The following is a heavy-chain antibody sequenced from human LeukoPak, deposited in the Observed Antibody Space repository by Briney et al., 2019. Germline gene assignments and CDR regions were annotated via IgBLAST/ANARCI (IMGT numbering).Heavy chain of an antibody. V-gene: IGHV3-21*01. CDR3: ARVYCSSTGCYRTPVGYFQH. J-gene: IGHJ1*01. CDR2: ISSSSSYI. Sequence: PGGSLRLSCAASGFTFSSYSMNWVRQAPGKGLEWVSSISSSSSYIYYADSVKGRFTISRDNAKNSLYLQMNSLRAEDTAVYYCARVYCSSTGCYRTPVGYFQHWGQGTLVTVSS. D-gene: IGHD2-2*01. CDR1: GFTFSSYS.